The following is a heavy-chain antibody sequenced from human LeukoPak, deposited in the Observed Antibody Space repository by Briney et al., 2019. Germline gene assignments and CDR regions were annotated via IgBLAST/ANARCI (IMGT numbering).Heavy chain of an antibody. D-gene: IGHD3-10*01. CDR2: ISYDGSNK. Sequence: GGALRLSCAASGFTLSSYAMHGVRQAPGKGLEWGAVISYDGSNKYYAASVKGRFTISRDNSKNTLYLQMNSLRAEDTAVYYCARDFTALWFGERFDPWGQGTLVTVSS. V-gene: IGHV3-30-3*01. CDR3: ARDFTALWFGERFDP. J-gene: IGHJ5*02. CDR1: GFTLSSYA.